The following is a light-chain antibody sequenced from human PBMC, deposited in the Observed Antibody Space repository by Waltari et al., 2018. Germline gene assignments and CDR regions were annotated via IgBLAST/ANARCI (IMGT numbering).Light chain of an antibody. V-gene: IGLV3-1*01. J-gene: IGLJ2*01. CDR3: QAWDSSTAI. CDR1: KLGEKY. CDR2: QDN. Sequence: SYELTQPPSVSVSPGQKASIPCSGDKLGEKYACWYQQKPGQSPVLVIYQDNNRPSGIPERFSGSNSGNTATLTIRGTQAMDEADYYCQAWDSSTAIFGGGTKLTVL.